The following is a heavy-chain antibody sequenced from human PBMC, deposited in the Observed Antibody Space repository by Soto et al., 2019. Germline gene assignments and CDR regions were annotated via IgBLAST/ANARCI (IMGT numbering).Heavy chain of an antibody. CDR2: IYYSGST. CDR3: ARDREGSGWEYFDY. D-gene: IGHD6-19*01. J-gene: IGHJ4*02. CDR1: GGSISSYY. V-gene: IGHV4-59*01. Sequence: KASETLSLTCTVSGGSISSYYWSWIRQPPGKGLEWIGYIYYSGSTNYNPSLKSRVTISVDTSKNQFSLKLSSVTAADMAVYYCARDREGSGWEYFDYWGQGTLVTVSS.